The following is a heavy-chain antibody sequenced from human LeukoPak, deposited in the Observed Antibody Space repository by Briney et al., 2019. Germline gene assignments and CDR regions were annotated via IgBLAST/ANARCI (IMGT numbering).Heavy chain of an antibody. D-gene: IGHD2-21*01. Sequence: TLSLTCTVSGASISSGGYYWSWIRQHPGKGLEWIGYIYYSGSTYYNPSLKSRVTISVDTSKNQFSLKLNSVTAADTAVYYCARGVIGRDSFLRSNWFDPWGQGTLVTVSS. J-gene: IGHJ5*02. V-gene: IGHV4-31*03. CDR1: GASISSGGYY. CDR3: ARGVIGRDSFLRSNWFDP. CDR2: IYYSGST.